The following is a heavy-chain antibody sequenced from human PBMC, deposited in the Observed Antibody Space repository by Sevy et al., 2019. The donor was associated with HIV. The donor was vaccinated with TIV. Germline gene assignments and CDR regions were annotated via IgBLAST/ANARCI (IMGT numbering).Heavy chain of an antibody. CDR3: APSTYYDFWSGYSIDH. V-gene: IGHV3-30-3*01. D-gene: IGHD3-3*01. J-gene: IGHJ4*02. CDR1: GFTFSSYA. Sequence: GGSLRLSCAASGFTFSSYAMHWVRQAPGKGLEWVAVISYDGSNKYYADSVKGRFTISRDNSKNTLYLQMNSLRAEDTAVYYCAPSTYYDFWSGYSIDHWGQGTLVTVSS. CDR2: ISYDGSNK.